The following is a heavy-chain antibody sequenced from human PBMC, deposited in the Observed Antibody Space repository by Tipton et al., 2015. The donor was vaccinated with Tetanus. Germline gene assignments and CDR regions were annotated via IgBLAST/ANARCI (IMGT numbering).Heavy chain of an antibody. CDR3: AIDRGYCTAGSCYGMDV. D-gene: IGHD2-8*02. J-gene: IGHJ6*02. CDR1: GFTFSNYA. V-gene: IGHV3-23*01. CDR2: VSGSGGGT. Sequence: SLRLSCAASGFTFSNYAMSWVRQAPGKGLEWVSGVSGSGGGTNYADSGKGRFTISRDNSKNTVYLQMNSLRAEDTAVYFCAIDRGYCTAGSCYGMDVWGQGTTVTVSS.